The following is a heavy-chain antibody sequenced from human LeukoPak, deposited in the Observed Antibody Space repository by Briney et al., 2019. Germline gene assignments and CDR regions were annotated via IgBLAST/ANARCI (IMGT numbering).Heavy chain of an antibody. V-gene: IGHV3-23*01. D-gene: IGHD6-6*01. CDR2: ISGRGGAT. CDR3: AKGDYSSSSWGFDY. CDR1: GFIFSSSA. J-gene: IGHJ4*02. Sequence: GGSLRLSCAASGFIFSSSAMSWVRRLPGKGLEWVAAISGRGGATYYADSVKGRFTISRDNSKNTLYLQMNSLRAEDTAVYYCAKGDYSSSSWGFDYWGQGTLVTVPS.